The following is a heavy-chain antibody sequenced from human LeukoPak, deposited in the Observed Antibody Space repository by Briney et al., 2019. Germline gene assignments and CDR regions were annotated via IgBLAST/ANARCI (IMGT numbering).Heavy chain of an antibody. D-gene: IGHD3-10*01. CDR1: GYTFTSYG. Sequence: ASVKVSCKVSGYTFTSYGISWVRQAPGQGLEWMGWISAYNGNTNYAQKLQGRVTMTTDTSTSTAYMELRSLRSDDTAVYYCAVGLGSGSLEGPNWFDPWGQGTLVTVSS. CDR3: AVGLGSGSLEGPNWFDP. V-gene: IGHV1-18*01. J-gene: IGHJ5*02. CDR2: ISAYNGNT.